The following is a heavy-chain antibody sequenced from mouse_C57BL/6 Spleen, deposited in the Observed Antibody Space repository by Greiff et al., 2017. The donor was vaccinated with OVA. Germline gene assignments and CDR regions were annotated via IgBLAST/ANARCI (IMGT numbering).Heavy chain of an antibody. Sequence: VQLQQSGTVLARPGASVKMSCKTSGYTFTSYWMHWVKQRPGQGLEWIGAIYPGNSDTSYNQKFKGKAKLTAVTSASTAYMELSSLTNEDSAVYYCTRSLDYSYYFDYWGQGTTLTVSS. V-gene: IGHV1-5*01. J-gene: IGHJ2*01. CDR3: TRSLDYSYYFDY. CDR2: IYPGNSDT. D-gene: IGHD1-1*01. CDR1: GYTFTSYW.